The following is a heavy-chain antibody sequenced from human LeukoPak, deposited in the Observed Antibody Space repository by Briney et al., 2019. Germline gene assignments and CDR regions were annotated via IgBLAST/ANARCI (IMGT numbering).Heavy chain of an antibody. CDR1: GYTFTGYY. V-gene: IGHV1-69*06. Sequence: ASVKVSCKASGYTFTGYYMHWVRQAPGQGLEWMGGIIPIFGTANYAQKFQGRVTITADKSTSTAYMELSSLRSEDTAVYYCASSRSSGWQFDYWGQGTLVTVSS. CDR3: ASSRSSGWQFDY. CDR2: IIPIFGTA. J-gene: IGHJ4*02. D-gene: IGHD6-19*01.